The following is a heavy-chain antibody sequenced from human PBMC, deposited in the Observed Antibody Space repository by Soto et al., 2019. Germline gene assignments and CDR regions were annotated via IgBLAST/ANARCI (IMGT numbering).Heavy chain of an antibody. CDR3: AGDPDSHYNDSHAYSYP. CDR2: IIPIIGII. D-gene: IGHD3-22*01. J-gene: IGHJ5*02. V-gene: IGHV1-69*04. CDR1: GGTFSTYT. Sequence: ASLRDSCKSSGGTFSTYTITWVPQPPGQGLEWMGRIIPIIGIINYAQKFQGRVTITADKFTGTAYMELTRLRSGDTAVYYCAGDPDSHYNDSHAYSYPWGQGTLVTVSS.